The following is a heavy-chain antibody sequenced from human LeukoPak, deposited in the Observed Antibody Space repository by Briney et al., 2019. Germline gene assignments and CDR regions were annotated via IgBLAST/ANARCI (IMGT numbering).Heavy chain of an antibody. Sequence: GGSLRLSCAVSGFTFSTYTMSWLRQAPGKGLEWVSSISSTGGSTFYADSVKGRFTISRDNSRNTLYLQMNSLRAEDTAVYYCAKILGYYYDSPGGQGTLVTVAS. D-gene: IGHD3-22*01. CDR1: GFTFSTYT. V-gene: IGHV3-23*01. CDR2: ISSTGGST. J-gene: IGHJ5*02. CDR3: AKILGYYYDSP.